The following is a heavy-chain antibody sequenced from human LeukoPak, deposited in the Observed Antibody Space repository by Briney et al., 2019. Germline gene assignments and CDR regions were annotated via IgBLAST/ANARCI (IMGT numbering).Heavy chain of an antibody. Sequence: GGSLRLSCAASGFTFSSYAVSWVRQAPGKELEWVSIISGSTSGTYYADSVKGRFTISRDNSKNTVYLQMNSLRAEDTALYYCAKGSGSTLYCFDHWGQGTLVTVSS. V-gene: IGHV3-23*01. D-gene: IGHD1-26*01. CDR2: ISGSTSGT. CDR3: AKGSGSTLYCFDH. CDR1: GFTFSSYA. J-gene: IGHJ4*02.